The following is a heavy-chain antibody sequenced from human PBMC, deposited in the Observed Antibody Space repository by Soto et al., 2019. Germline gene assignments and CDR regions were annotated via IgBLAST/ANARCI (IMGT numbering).Heavy chain of an antibody. CDR1: GFTFSSYS. V-gene: IGHV3-48*01. Sequence: GGSLRLSCAASGFTFSSYSMNWVRQAPGKGLEWVSYIGGSGGDIYYADSVKGRFTISRDNVKKSLNLQMSSLRTEDTAVYYRARDEGYAFDIWGQGTMVTVSS. CDR3: ARDEGYAFDI. CDR2: IGGSGGDI. J-gene: IGHJ3*02.